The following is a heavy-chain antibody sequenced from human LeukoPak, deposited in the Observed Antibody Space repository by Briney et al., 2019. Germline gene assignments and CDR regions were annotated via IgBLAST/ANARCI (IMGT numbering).Heavy chain of an antibody. CDR1: GYTFTSYA. D-gene: IGHD2-15*01. V-gene: IGHV7-4-1*02. J-gene: IGHJ5*02. Sequence: ASVKVSCKASGYTFTSYAMNWVRQAPGQGLEWMGWINTNTGNPTYAQGFTGRFVFSLDTSVSTAYLQISSLKAEDTAVYYCARDVTVVAVNNWFDPWGQGTLVTVSS. CDR2: INTNTGNP. CDR3: ARDVTVVAVNNWFDP.